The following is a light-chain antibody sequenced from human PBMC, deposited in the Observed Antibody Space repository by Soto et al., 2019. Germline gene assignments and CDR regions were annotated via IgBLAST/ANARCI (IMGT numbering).Light chain of an antibody. CDR3: QHRNNRPFS. Sequence: EIVLTQSPGTLSLSPGERATLSCRASQSVSSSYLAWYQQKPGQAPMLLISGASTRAAGIPDRFRGSGSGTEFTLTINSLRSEDFAVYYCQHRNNRPFSFGPGTKVDIK. V-gene: IGKV3D-20*02. CDR1: QSVSSSY. J-gene: IGKJ3*01. CDR2: GAS.